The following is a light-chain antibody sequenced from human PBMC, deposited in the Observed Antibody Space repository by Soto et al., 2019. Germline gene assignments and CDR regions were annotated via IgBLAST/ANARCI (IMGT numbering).Light chain of an antibody. CDR1: HSNIGDNT. CDR2: YSN. V-gene: IGLV1-44*01. CDR3: AAWDDSLNGPV. J-gene: IGLJ2*01. Sequence: QSVLTQPPSVSGTPGQRVTISCSGSHSNIGDNTVNWYQQLPGTAPKLLVYYSNQRPSGVPDRFSGSKSGTSASLAISGLQSEDEADYYCAAWDDSLNGPVFGGGTKLTVL.